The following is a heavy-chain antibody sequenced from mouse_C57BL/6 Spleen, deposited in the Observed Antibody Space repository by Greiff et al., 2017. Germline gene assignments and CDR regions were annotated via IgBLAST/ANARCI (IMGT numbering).Heavy chain of an antibody. D-gene: IGHD3-2*02. CDR1: GYSFTSYY. CDR2: IYPGSGNT. CDR3: ARDSSGAWFAY. Sequence: VQLQQSGPELVKPGASVKISCKASGYSFTSYYIHWVKQRPGQGLEWIGWIYPGSGNTKYNEKFKGKATLTADTSSSTAYMQLSSLTSEDSAVYYCARDSSGAWFAYWGQGTLVTVSA. J-gene: IGHJ3*01. V-gene: IGHV1-66*01.